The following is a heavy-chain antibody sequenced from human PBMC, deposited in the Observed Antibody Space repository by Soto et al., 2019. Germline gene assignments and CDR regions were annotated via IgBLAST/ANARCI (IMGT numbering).Heavy chain of an antibody. J-gene: IGHJ6*02. CDR1: GFTFSSYS. Sequence: GGSLRLSCAASGFTFSSYSMNWVRQAPGKGLEWVSYISSSSSTIYYADSVKGRFTISRDNAKNSLYLQMNSLRDEDTAVYYCARDGQYYDFWSGYYRSDYYYGMDVWGQGTTVTVSS. V-gene: IGHV3-48*02. CDR3: ARDGQYYDFWSGYYRSDYYYGMDV. CDR2: ISSSSSTI. D-gene: IGHD3-3*01.